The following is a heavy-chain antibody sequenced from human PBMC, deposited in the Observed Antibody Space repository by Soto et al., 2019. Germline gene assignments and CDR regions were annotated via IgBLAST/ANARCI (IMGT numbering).Heavy chain of an antibody. CDR2: IHYSGST. D-gene: IGHD2-15*01. V-gene: IGHV4-59*11. Sequence: QVQLQESGPGLVKPSETLSLTCTISGASISSLYWSWVRQPPGKGLEWIGYIHYSGSTNYNPSLKSRVTILVDTSKNQLSLRLSSVTAADTAVYYCARGGWSMDVWGQGTTVTVSS. J-gene: IGHJ6*02. CDR3: ARGGWSMDV. CDR1: GASISSLY.